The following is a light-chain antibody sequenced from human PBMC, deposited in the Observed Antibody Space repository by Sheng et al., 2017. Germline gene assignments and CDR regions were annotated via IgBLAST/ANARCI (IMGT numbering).Light chain of an antibody. CDR3: QQYYSPPLT. CDR1: QGISNS. J-gene: IGKJ4*01. CDR2: AAS. Sequence: IQMTQSPPSLSASVGDRVSISCRASQGISNSLAWYQVRPGIAPRLLVSAASRVERGVPSRFXGSGSGTDYTLTINSLQPEDFATYYCQQYYSPPLTFGGGTKVEIK. V-gene: IGKV1-NL1*01.